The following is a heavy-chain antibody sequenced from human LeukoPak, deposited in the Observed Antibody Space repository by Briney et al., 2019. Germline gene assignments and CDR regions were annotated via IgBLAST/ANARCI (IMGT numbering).Heavy chain of an antibody. V-gene: IGHV3-30*04. CDR1: GFTFSSYA. J-gene: IGHJ5*02. CDR3: ARGSGVLLWFGERDWFDP. D-gene: IGHD3-10*01. Sequence: GGSLRLSCAASGFTFSSYAMHWVRQAPGKGLEGVADISYDGSNKYYADSVKGRFTISRDYSKNTLYLQMNSLRAEDTAVYYCARGSGVLLWFGERDWFDPWGQGTLVTVSS. CDR2: ISYDGSNK.